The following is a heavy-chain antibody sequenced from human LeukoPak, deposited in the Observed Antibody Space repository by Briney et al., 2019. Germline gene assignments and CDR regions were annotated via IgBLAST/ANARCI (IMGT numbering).Heavy chain of an antibody. CDR2: IDPNSGGT. V-gene: IGHV1-2*02. CDR3: ARLTSDYGDVYFDY. CDR1: GDTFTGYY. J-gene: IGHJ4*02. D-gene: IGHD4-17*01. Sequence: GASVKVSCKASGDTFTGYYMHWVRQAPGQGLEWMRWIDPNSGGTNYAQKFQGRVTMTRDTSISTAYMELSRLRSDDTAVYYCARLTSDYGDVYFDYWGQGTLVTVSS.